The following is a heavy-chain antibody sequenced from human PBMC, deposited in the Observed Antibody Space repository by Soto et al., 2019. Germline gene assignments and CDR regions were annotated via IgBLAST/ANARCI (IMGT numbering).Heavy chain of an antibody. CDR2: IGTAGDT. CDR3: ARGYSSSWYDSFDI. J-gene: IGHJ3*02. CDR1: GFTFSSYD. D-gene: IGHD6-13*01. V-gene: IGHV3-13*01. Sequence: GGSLRLSCAASGFTFSSYDMHWVRQATGKGLEWVSAIGTAGDTYYPGSVKGRFTISRENAKNSLYLQMNSLRAGDTAVYYCARGYSSSWYDSFDIWGQGTMVTVSS.